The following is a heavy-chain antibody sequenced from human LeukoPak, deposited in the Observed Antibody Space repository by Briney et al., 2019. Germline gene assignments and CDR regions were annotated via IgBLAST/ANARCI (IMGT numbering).Heavy chain of an antibody. J-gene: IGHJ5*02. D-gene: IGHD6-19*01. Sequence: GGSLRLSCEASGFTFSNAWMNWVRQAPGKGLEWVSGTNWNGGSTGYADSVKGRFTISRDNAKNSLYLQMNSLRAEDTAFYYCTRGAGSGWYFFYTSWGQGTLVTVSS. CDR2: TNWNGGST. CDR3: TRGAGSGWYFFYTS. CDR1: GFTFSNAW. V-gene: IGHV3-20*04.